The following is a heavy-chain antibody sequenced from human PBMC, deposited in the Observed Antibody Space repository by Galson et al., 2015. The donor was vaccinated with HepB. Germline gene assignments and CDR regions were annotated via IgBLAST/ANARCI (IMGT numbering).Heavy chain of an antibody. J-gene: IGHJ4*02. CDR3: ARDQGYYDSTGYYPYYFDY. D-gene: IGHD3-22*01. CDR1: GFTFSDYY. Sequence: SLRLSCAASGFTFSDYYMIWIRQAPGKGLEWVSYISSSSIYTNYADSVQGRFIISRDNAKNSVYLQMNSLRAEDTAVYYCARDQGYYDSTGYYPYYFDYWGQGILVTVSS. V-gene: IGHV3-11*06. CDR2: ISSSSIYT.